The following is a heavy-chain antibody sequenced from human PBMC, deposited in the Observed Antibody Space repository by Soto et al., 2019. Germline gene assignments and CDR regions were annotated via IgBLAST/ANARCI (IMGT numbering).Heavy chain of an antibody. Sequence: ASVNGSCKASGYTFTSYCISWVRQAPGQGLEWMGWISAYNGNTNYAQKLQGRVTMTTDTSTSTAYMELRSLRSDDTAVYYCARDVSNYYDSSGYFRFDPWGQGTLVTVSS. CDR1: GYTFTSYC. J-gene: IGHJ5*02. CDR2: ISAYNGNT. CDR3: ARDVSNYYDSSGYFRFDP. V-gene: IGHV1-18*04. D-gene: IGHD3-22*01.